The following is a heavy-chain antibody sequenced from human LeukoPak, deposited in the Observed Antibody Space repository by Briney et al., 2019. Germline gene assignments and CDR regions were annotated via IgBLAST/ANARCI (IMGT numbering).Heavy chain of an antibody. J-gene: IGHJ4*02. CDR1: GFTFSSYA. V-gene: IGHV3-23*01. Sequence: GGSLRLSCAASGFTFSSYAMSWVRQAPGKGLEWVSAISGSGGSTYYADSVQGRFTISRDNSKNTLYLQMNSLRAEDTAVYYCAKVGTIVVVITYFDYWGQGTLVTVSS. D-gene: IGHD3-22*01. CDR2: ISGSGGST. CDR3: AKVGTIVVVITYFDY.